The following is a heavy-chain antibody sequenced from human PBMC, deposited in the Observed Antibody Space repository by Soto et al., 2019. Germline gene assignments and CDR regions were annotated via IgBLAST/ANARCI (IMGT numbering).Heavy chain of an antibody. V-gene: IGHV4-59*08. CDR2: IYYTGST. Sequence: SETLSLTCTVSDGSISSYYWSWIRQPPGKGLEWIGYIYYTGSTNYSPSPKSRVTISLDTSKFQFSLKLRSVTAADTAVYYCARVYCRSSSCYDVFDYWGQGTPVTVSS. D-gene: IGHD2-2*01. J-gene: IGHJ4*02. CDR3: ARVYCRSSSCYDVFDY. CDR1: DGSISSYY.